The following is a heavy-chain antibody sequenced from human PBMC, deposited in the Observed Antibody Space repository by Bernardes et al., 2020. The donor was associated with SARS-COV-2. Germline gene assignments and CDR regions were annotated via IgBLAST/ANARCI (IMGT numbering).Heavy chain of an antibody. CDR2: IRSKPKGYAT. J-gene: IGHJ4*02. V-gene: IGHV3-73*01. CDR1: GFIFTGSA. CDR3: TRDYLY. Sequence: GGSLRLYCAASGFIFTGSAIQWVRQPSGKGLEWIGRIRSKPKGYATTYAASLKGRFVISRDESRNTAYLQIHSLKIEATAVYYCTRDYLYWDQGTLVSVTS. D-gene: IGHD2-21*01.